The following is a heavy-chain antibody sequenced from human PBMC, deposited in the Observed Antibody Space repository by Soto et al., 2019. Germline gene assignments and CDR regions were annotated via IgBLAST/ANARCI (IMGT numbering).Heavy chain of an antibody. D-gene: IGHD5-12*01. V-gene: IGHV3-53*04. Sequence: PGGSLRLSCAASGFTVSSNYMSWVRQAPGKGLEWVSVIYSGGSTYYADSVKGRFTISRHNSKNTLYLQMNSLIAEDTAVYYCARVHSGYESDYDYYYYMDVWGKGTTVTVSS. CDR2: IYSGGST. J-gene: IGHJ6*03. CDR1: GFTVSSNY. CDR3: ARVHSGYESDYDYYYYMDV.